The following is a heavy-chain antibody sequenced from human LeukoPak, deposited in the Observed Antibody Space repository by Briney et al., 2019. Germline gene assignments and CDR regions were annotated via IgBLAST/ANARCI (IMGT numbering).Heavy chain of an antibody. CDR2: IRSKTYGGTA. V-gene: IGHV3-49*03. CDR3: TRDPVWNVFGI. J-gene: IGHJ3*02. D-gene: IGHD1-14*01. CDR1: GFIFGDYA. Sequence: PGGSLRLSCAGSGFIFGDYAMSWFRQAPGKGLEWVGFIRSKTYGGTAVHAASVKGRFIISRDDSRSIAYLQMYRLKTEDTAVYYCTRDPVWNVFGIWGQGTRVTVSS.